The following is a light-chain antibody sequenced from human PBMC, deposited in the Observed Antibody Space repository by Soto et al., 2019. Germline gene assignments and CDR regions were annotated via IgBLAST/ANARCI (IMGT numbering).Light chain of an antibody. J-gene: IGLJ2*01. Sequence: QSVLTQPPSVSAAPGQRVTISCSGSSSNSGKYYVSWYQQLPGTAPKLLIHDNNERPSGIPDRFSGSKSGTSATLGIAALQTGDEANYSCGTWDSSLNAVVFGGGTKLTVL. CDR1: SSNSGKYY. CDR2: DNN. V-gene: IGLV1-51*01. CDR3: GTWDSSLNAVV.